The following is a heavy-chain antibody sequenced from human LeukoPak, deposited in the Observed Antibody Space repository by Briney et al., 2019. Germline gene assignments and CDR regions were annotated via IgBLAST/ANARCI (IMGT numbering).Heavy chain of an antibody. CDR3: ARVGYYDSSGCYYDH. D-gene: IGHD3-22*01. CDR2: ISAYNGNT. CDR1: GYTFTSYG. V-gene: IGHV1-18*01. Sequence: ASVKVSCKASGYTFTSYGISWVRQAPGQGLEWMGWISAYNGNTNYAQKLQGRVTMTTDTSTSTAYMELRSLRSDDTAVYYCARVGYYDSSGCYYDHWGQGTLVTVSS. J-gene: IGHJ4*02.